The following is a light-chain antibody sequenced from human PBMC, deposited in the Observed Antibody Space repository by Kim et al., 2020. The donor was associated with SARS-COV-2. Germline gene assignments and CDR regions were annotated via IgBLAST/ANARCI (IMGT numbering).Light chain of an antibody. Sequence: LSPGERATLSCRASQSISGNSLAWYEQKPGQAPRLLIYGASNRATGIPDRFSGSESGTDFTLTITRLEPEDFAVYYCQQYGHSPYTFGQGTKLEI. CDR3: QQYGHSPYT. CDR1: QSISGNS. CDR2: GAS. V-gene: IGKV3-20*01. J-gene: IGKJ2*01.